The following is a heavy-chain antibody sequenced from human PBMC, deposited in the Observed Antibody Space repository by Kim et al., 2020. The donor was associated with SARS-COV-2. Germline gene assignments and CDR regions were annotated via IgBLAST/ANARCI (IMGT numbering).Heavy chain of an antibody. CDR3: ARDLFRGMDV. V-gene: IGHV3-30*01. CDR2: K. J-gene: IGHJ6*02. Sequence: KYYADSVKGRFTISRANSKKPLYLQMNSLRAEDTAVYYCARDLFRGMDVWGQGTTVTVSS. D-gene: IGHD3-10*01.